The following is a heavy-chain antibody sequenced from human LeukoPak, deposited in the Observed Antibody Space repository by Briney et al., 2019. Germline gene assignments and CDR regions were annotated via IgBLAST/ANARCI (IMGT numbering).Heavy chain of an antibody. CDR3: ARTSSGSSFDY. CDR2: INPSGTGT. Sequence: ASVKVSCKASGYTITNNYMHWVRQAPGQGLEWMGVINPSGTGTSYAQKFQGRITMSRDTSTSTVYMELSSLRSDDTAVYYCARTSSGSSFDYWGQGTLVTVSS. J-gene: IGHJ4*02. V-gene: IGHV1-46*01. CDR1: GYTITNNY. D-gene: IGHD3-22*01.